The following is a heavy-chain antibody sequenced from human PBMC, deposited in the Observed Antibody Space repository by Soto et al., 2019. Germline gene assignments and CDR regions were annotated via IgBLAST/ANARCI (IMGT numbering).Heavy chain of an antibody. D-gene: IGHD5-12*01. J-gene: IGHJ4*02. V-gene: IGHV4-39*07. Sequence: LGTLSLTWTVSGGSISSSSCYWGWIRQPPGKGLEWSGSIYYSGSTYYNPSLKSRVTTSVDTSKNQFSLKLSSVTAADTAVYYCARGDSGYDYYFDYWGQGTLVTVSS. CDR3: ARGDSGYDYYFDY. CDR2: IYYSGST. CDR1: GGSISSSSCY.